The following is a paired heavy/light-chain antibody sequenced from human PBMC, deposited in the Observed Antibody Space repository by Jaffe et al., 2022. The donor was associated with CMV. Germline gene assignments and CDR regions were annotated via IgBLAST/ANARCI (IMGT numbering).Heavy chain of an antibody. V-gene: IGHV3-30*03. D-gene: IGHD3-9*01. CDR3: ARSPYKYDILTGYYPYGMDV. CDR1: GFTFSSYG. CDR2: ISYDGSNK. Sequence: QVQLVESGGGVVQPGRSLRLSCAASGFTFSSYGMHWVRQAPGKGLEWVAVISYDGSNKYYADSVKGRFTISRDNSKNTLYLQMNSLRAEDTAVYYCARSPYKYDILTGYYPYGMDVWGQGTTVTVSS. J-gene: IGHJ6*02.
Light chain of an antibody. V-gene: IGKV1-39*01. CDR3: QQSYSTPPD. J-gene: IGKJ3*01. Sequence: DIQMTQSPSSLSASVGDRVTITCRASQSISSYLNWYQQKPGKAPKLLIYAASSLQSGVPSRFSGSGSGTDFTLTISSLQPEDFATYYCQQSYSTPPDFGPGTKVDIK. CDR1: QSISSY. CDR2: AAS.